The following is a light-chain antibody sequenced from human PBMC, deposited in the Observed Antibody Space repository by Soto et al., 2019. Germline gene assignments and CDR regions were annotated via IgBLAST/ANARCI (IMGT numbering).Light chain of an antibody. V-gene: IGKV3-15*01. J-gene: IGKJ4*01. CDR2: DAF. CDR1: ESVKSR. CDR3: QQYDDWPLT. Sequence: EKVMTQSPATVSVSPGERATLSCRASESVKSRVAWYQQKPGQAPRLLIYDAFTRVIGIPGRFSGSASGTEFTLTISNLQSEDVAVYYCQQYDDWPLTLGGGTKVEIK.